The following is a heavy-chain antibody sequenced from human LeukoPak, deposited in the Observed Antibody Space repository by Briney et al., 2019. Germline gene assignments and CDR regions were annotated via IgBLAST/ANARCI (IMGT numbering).Heavy chain of an antibody. Sequence: ASVKVSCKASGYTFTSYYMHWVRQAPGQGLEWMGIINPSGGSTSYAQKFQGRVTMTRDTSTSTDYMELSSLRSEDTAVYYCARAYYYDSSGYYFDYWGQGTLVTVSS. J-gene: IGHJ4*02. CDR3: ARAYYYDSSGYYFDY. D-gene: IGHD3-22*01. V-gene: IGHV1-46*01. CDR2: INPSGGST. CDR1: GYTFTSYY.